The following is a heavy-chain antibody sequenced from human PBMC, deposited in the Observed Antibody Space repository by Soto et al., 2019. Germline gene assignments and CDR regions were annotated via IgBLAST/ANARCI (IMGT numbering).Heavy chain of an antibody. J-gene: IGHJ6*02. CDR1: GYTSTSYA. D-gene: IGHD3-22*01. CDR3: ARGGIVVVIDYYYYGMDV. CDR2: INAGNGNT. V-gene: IGHV1-3*01. Sequence: ASVKVSCKASGYTSTSYAMHWVRQAPGQRLEWMGWINAGNGNTKYSQKFRGRVTITRDTSASTAYMELSSLRSEDTAVYYCARGGIVVVIDYYYYGMDVWGQGTTVTVSS.